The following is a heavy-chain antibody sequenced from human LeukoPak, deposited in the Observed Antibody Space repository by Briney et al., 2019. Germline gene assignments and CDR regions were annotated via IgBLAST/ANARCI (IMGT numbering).Heavy chain of an antibody. D-gene: IGHD2-15*01. V-gene: IGHV1-18*01. CDR1: GYTFTSYG. CDR3: ARETPRYCSGGSCYLIDY. CDR2: ISDYNGNT. Sequence: ASVKVSCKASGYTFTSYGISWVRQAPGQGLEWMGWISDYNGNTNYAQKLQGRVTMTTDTSTSTAYMELRSLRSDDTAVYYCARETPRYCSGGSCYLIDYWGQGTLVTVSS. J-gene: IGHJ4*02.